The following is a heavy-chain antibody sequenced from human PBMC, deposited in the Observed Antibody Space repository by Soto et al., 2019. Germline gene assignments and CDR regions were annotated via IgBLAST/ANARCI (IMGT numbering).Heavy chain of an antibody. CDR3: ARVRYDSSGYLYLFDY. Sequence: DTLSLTCTVSDGSISSYYWSWIRQPPGKGLEWIGYIYYSGSTNYNPSLKSRVTISVDTSKNQFSLKLSSVTAADTAGYYCARVRYDSSGYLYLFDYWGQGTLVIVSS. D-gene: IGHD3-22*01. CDR2: IYYSGST. CDR1: DGSISSYY. J-gene: IGHJ4*02. V-gene: IGHV4-59*01.